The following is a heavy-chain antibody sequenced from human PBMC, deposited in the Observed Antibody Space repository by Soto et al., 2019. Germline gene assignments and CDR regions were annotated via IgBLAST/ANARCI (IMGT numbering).Heavy chain of an antibody. CDR1: GGSISSGDYY. CDR2: IYYSGST. Sequence: SETLSLTCTVSGGSISSGDYYWSWIRQPPGKGLEWIGYIYYSGSTYYNPSLKSRVTISVDTSKNQFSLKLSSVTAADTAVYYCAREDLGRPRLIFDYWGQGTLVTVSS. CDR3: AREDLGRPRLIFDY. V-gene: IGHV4-30-4*01. J-gene: IGHJ4*02.